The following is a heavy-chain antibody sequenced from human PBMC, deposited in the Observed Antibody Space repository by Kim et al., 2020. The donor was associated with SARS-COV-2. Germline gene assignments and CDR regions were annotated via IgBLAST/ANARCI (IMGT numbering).Heavy chain of an antibody. CDR3: ARGRDIVVVPAALSGRHYYYYYMDV. Sequence: SVKVSCKASGGTFSSYAISWVRQAPGQGLEWMGRIIPILGIANYAQKFQGRVTITADKSTSTAYMELSSLRSEDTAVYYCARGRDIVVVPAALSGRHYYYYYMDVWGKGTPVTVSS. V-gene: IGHV1-69*04. CDR1: GGTFSSYA. D-gene: IGHD2-2*01. J-gene: IGHJ6*03. CDR2: IIPILGIA.